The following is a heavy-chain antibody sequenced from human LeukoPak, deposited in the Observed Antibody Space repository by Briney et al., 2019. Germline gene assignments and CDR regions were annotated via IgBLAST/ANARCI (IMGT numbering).Heavy chain of an antibody. CDR1: GFTFSSYE. J-gene: IGHJ5*02. D-gene: IGHD4-17*01. CDR2: ISYDGSNK. CDR3: AKASTATVTTPSGFDP. V-gene: IGHV3-30*18. Sequence: GGSLRLSCAASGFTFSSYEMNWVRQAPGKGLEWVAVISYDGSNKYYADSVKGRFTISRDNSKNTLYLQMNSLRAEDTAVYYCAKASTATVTTPSGFDPWGQGTLVTVSS.